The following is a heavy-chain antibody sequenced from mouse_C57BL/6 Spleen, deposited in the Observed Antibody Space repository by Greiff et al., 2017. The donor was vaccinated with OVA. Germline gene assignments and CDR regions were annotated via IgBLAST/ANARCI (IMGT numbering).Heavy chain of an antibody. J-gene: IGHJ1*03. D-gene: IGHD3-3*01. CDR3: ERVGTWYFDV. Sequence: LVESGPELVKPGASVKISCKASGYAFSSSWMNWVKQRPGKGLEWIGRIYPGDGDTNYNGKFKGKATLTADKSSSTAYMQLSSLTSEDSAVYFCERVGTWYFDVWGTGTTVTVSS. CDR2: IYPGDGDT. V-gene: IGHV1-82*01. CDR1: GYAFSSSW.